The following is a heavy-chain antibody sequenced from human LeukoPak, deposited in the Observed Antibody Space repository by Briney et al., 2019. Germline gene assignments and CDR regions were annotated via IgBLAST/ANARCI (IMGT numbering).Heavy chain of an antibody. Sequence: SETLSLICTVSGDSLSRSSWSWIRQSPGGGLEWIGYMFYGGTTNHNPSLKGRVTMSMVTSKDQFSLSLSSVTAADTAVYFCVRHWVHDFGGSDWYFDLWGRGTLVTVSS. D-gene: IGHD4-23*01. CDR2: MFYGGTT. V-gene: IGHV4-59*08. J-gene: IGHJ2*01. CDR3: VRHWVHDFGGSDWYFDL. CDR1: GDSLSRSS.